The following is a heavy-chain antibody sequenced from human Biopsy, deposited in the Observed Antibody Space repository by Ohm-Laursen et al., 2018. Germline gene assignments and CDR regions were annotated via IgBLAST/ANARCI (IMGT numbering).Heavy chain of an antibody. D-gene: IGHD4-23*01. CDR3: ARGSNEYGGLYFPH. Sequence: GTLSLTCTVSGGSFSGHYWSWIRQPPGKGLEWIGHISYTGYTSYNASPKSRVTISVDTSRNHFSLRLSSLTAADTAVYYCARGSNEYGGLYFPHWGQGTLVTVSS. V-gene: IGHV4-59*11. CDR2: ISYTGYT. CDR1: GGSFSGHY. J-gene: IGHJ1*01.